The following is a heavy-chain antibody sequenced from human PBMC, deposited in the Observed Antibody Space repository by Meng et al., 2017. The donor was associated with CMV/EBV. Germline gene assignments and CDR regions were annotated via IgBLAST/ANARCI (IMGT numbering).Heavy chain of an antibody. Sequence: GESLKTSCAASGVTCSSYSMNWVRQAPGKGLEWGSYISSSSSTIYYADSVKGRFTIPRDNAKNSLYLQMNSLRAEDTAVYYCSRGGYYDSSGYPKSLGWFDPWGQGTLVTVSS. D-gene: IGHD3-22*01. V-gene: IGHV3-48*04. CDR2: ISSSSSTI. J-gene: IGHJ5*02. CDR3: SRGGYYDSSGYPKSLGWFDP. CDR1: GVTCSSYS.